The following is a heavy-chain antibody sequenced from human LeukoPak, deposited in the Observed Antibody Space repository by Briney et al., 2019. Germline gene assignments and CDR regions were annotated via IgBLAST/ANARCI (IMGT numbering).Heavy chain of an antibody. V-gene: IGHV4-39*01. CDR2: TYYSGST. Sequence: SETLSLTCTVSGGSISSSSYYWGWIRQPPGKGLEWIGSTYYSGSTYYNPSLKSRVTISVDTSKNQFSLKLSSVTAADTAVYYCARHRSSGWRYYYYYYMDVWGKGTTVTVSS. CDR1: GGSISSSSYY. D-gene: IGHD6-19*01. J-gene: IGHJ6*03. CDR3: ARHRSSGWRYYYYYYMDV.